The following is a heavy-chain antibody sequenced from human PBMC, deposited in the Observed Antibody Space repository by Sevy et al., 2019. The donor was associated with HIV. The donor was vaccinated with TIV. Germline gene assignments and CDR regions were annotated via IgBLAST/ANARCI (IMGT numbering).Heavy chain of an antibody. CDR2: IRQNGSAK. D-gene: IGHD3-10*01. CDR1: GFTFRNFW. J-gene: IGHJ6*02. Sequence: GESLKISCAVSGFTFRNFWMSWVRQAPGKGLEWVANIRQNGSAKYYVDSVRGRFTISRGNAKNSLFLQLNSLRADDTAIYYCAKSYFGSGTSYGMDLWGRGTTVTVSS. CDR3: AKSYFGSGTSYGMDL. V-gene: IGHV3-7*01.